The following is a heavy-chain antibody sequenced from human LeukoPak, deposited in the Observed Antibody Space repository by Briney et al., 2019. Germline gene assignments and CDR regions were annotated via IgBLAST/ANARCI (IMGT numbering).Heavy chain of an antibody. CDR2: ISYDESNK. J-gene: IGHJ4*02. V-gene: IGHV3-30-3*01. CDR1: GFTFSSYA. CDR3: ARELSPVVKYYFEY. D-gene: IGHD3-22*01. Sequence: GRSLRLSCAASGFTFSSYAMHWVRQAPGKGLEWVAVISYDESNKYYADSVKGRFTISRDNSKNTLYLQMNSLRPEDTAVYYCARELSPVVKYYFEYWGQGTLVTVSP.